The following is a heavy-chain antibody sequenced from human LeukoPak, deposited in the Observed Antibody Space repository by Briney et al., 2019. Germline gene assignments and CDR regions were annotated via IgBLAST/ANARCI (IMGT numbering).Heavy chain of an antibody. CDR1: GFTFDDYA. CDR2: ISWNSGSI. J-gene: IGHJ6*02. D-gene: IGHD2-2*02. CDR3: ALVPAAIRGYYYYGMDV. V-gene: IGHV3-9*01. Sequence: GRSLRLSCAASGFTFDDYAMHWVRQAPGKGLEWVSGISWNSGSIGYADSVKGRFTIPRDNAKNSLYLQMNSLRAEDTALYYCALVPAAIRGYYYYGMDVWGQGTTVTVSS.